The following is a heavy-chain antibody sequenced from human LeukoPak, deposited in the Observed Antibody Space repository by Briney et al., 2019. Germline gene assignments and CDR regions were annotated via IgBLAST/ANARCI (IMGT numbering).Heavy chain of an antibody. CDR3: ARDRMDAGTYFDY. J-gene: IGHJ4*02. D-gene: IGHD3-10*01. CDR1: GYTFTTYG. Sequence: ASVKVSCKSSGYTFTTYGITWVRQAPGQGLEWMGWISTYNGNTNYAQKLQGRVTMTTDTSTSTAYMELRSLRSDDTAMYYCARDRMDAGTYFDYWGQGTLVTVSS. CDR2: ISTYNGNT. V-gene: IGHV1-18*01.